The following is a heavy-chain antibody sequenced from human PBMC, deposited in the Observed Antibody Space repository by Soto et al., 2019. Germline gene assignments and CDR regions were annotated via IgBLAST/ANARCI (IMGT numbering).Heavy chain of an antibody. J-gene: IGHJ6*02. Sequence: QITLKESGPTLVKPTQTLTLTCTFSAFSLSTGGVGVGWIRQPPGKALEWLALIYWDDDKRYSPSLRSRLTITKDTSKNQVVLTRTTMDPVDTATYYCIQSRCGGDCLQSYASYYYYGMDVWGQGTTVTVSS. D-gene: IGHD2-21*02. CDR3: IQSRCGGDCLQSYASYYYYGMDV. V-gene: IGHV2-5*02. CDR2: IYWDDDK. CDR1: AFSLSTGGVG.